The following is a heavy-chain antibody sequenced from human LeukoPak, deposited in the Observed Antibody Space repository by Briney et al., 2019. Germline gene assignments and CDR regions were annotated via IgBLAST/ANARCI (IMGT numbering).Heavy chain of an antibody. D-gene: IGHD1-26*01. Sequence: PSETLSLTCTVSGDSISSSNYYWGWIRQPPGKGLEWIGIIYYSGSTNYNPSLKSRVTISVDRSKDQFSLKLSSVTAADTAVYYCARHSSQRWDLGYWGQGTLVTVSS. CDR1: GDSISSSNYY. J-gene: IGHJ4*02. CDR3: ARHSSQRWDLGY. V-gene: IGHV4-39*01. CDR2: IYYSGST.